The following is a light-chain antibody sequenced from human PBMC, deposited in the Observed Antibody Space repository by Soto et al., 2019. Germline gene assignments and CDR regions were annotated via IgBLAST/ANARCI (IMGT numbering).Light chain of an antibody. J-gene: IGLJ2*01. CDR2: YDS. V-gene: IGLV3-21*04. Sequence: SYELTQPPSVSVAPGKTARITCGGNNIGSKSVHWYQQKPGQAPVLVIYYDSDRPSGIPERFSGSNSGNTATLTISRVEAGDEADYYCQVWDSSSDSYRFGGGTQLTVL. CDR1: NIGSKS. CDR3: QVWDSSSDSYR.